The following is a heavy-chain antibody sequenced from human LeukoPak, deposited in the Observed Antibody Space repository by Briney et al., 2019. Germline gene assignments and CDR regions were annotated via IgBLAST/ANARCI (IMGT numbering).Heavy chain of an antibody. D-gene: IGHD3-22*01. CDR3: ARDLPGDDSSGYYSDY. CDR1: GGSISSSSYY. CDR2: IYYSGST. Sequence: SETLSLTCTVSGGSISSSSYYWGWIRQPPGKGLGWIGSIYYSGSTYYNPSLKSRVTISVDTSKNQFSLKLSSVTAADTAVYYCARDLPGDDSSGYYSDYWGQGTLVTVSS. J-gene: IGHJ4*02. V-gene: IGHV4-39*07.